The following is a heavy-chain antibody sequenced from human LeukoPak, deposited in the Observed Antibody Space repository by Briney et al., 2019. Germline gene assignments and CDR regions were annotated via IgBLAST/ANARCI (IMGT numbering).Heavy chain of an antibody. Sequence: PGGSLRLSCAASGFTFSSYSMNWVRQAPGKGLEWVSYISSSSTTVYADSVKGRFTISRDNAKNSLYLQMNSLRAEDTAEYYCARDQGVVFGYFDYWGQGALVTVSS. V-gene: IGHV3-48*04. D-gene: IGHD2-21*01. CDR1: GFTFSSYS. CDR3: ARDQGVVFGYFDY. CDR2: ISSSSTTV. J-gene: IGHJ4*02.